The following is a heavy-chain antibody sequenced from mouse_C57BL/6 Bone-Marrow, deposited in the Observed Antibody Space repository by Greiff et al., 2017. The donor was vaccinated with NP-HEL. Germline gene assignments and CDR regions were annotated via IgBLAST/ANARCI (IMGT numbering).Heavy chain of an antibody. Sequence: QVHVKQSGAELARPGASVKLSCKASGYTFTSYGISWVKQRTGQGLEWIGEIYPRSGNTYYNEKFKGKATLTADKSSSTAYMELSSLTSEDSAGYFCARATGYFDYWGQGTTLTVSS. CDR3: ARATGYFDY. V-gene: IGHV1-81*01. J-gene: IGHJ2*01. CDR1: GYTFTSYG. CDR2: IYPRSGNT.